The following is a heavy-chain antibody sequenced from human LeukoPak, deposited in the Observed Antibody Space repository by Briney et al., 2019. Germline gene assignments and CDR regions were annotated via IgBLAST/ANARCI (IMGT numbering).Heavy chain of an antibody. J-gene: IGHJ4*02. CDR2: ISAYNGNT. D-gene: IGHD5-18*01. CDR1: GYTFTSYG. V-gene: IGHV1-18*01. CDR3: ARQVDTSMALPDY. Sequence: ASVKVSCKASGYTFTSYGISWLRQAPGQGLEWMGWISAYNGNTNSAQKVQGRVTLTTDTSTNTAYMELRSLRSDDTAVYYCARQVDTSMALPDYWGQGTLVTVSS.